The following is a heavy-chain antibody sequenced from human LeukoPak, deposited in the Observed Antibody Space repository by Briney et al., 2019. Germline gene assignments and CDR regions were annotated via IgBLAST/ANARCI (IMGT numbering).Heavy chain of an antibody. Sequence: GGSLRLSCAAPGFTFGSYAMSWVRQAPGKGLEWVSTISGSGGSPYYADSVKGRFTISRDNSKNTLYLQMNSLRAEDTAVFYCAKAQHSSIWGYFDYWGQGTLVTVSS. J-gene: IGHJ4*02. D-gene: IGHD6-13*01. CDR2: ISGSGGSP. CDR1: GFTFGSYA. V-gene: IGHV3-23*01. CDR3: AKAQHSSIWGYFDY.